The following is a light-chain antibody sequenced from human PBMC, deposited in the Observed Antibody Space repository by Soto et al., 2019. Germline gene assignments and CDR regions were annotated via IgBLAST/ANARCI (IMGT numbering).Light chain of an antibody. CDR1: SSNIGAGYD. J-gene: IGLJ3*02. V-gene: IGLV1-40*01. CDR2: GNS. Sequence: QPVLTQPPSVSGAPGQRVTISCTGSSSNIGAGYDVHWCQQLPGTAPKLLIYGNSNRPSGVPDRFSGSKSGTSASLAITGLQAEDEADYYCQSHDSSLSVLWVFGGGTKLTVL. CDR3: QSHDSSLSVLWV.